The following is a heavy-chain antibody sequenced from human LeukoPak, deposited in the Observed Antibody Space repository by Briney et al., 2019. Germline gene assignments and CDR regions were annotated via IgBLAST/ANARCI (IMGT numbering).Heavy chain of an antibody. J-gene: IGHJ4*02. D-gene: IGHD2-2*01. CDR1: GFTFDDYA. V-gene: IGHV3-9*03. Sequence: GRSLRLSCAASGFTFDDYAMHWVRQAPGKGLEWVSGISWNSGSIGYADSVKGRFTISRDNAKNSLYLQMNSLRAEDMALYYCAKDKSTNPYYSDYWGQGTLVTVSS. CDR3: AKDKSTNPYYSDY. CDR2: ISWNSGSI.